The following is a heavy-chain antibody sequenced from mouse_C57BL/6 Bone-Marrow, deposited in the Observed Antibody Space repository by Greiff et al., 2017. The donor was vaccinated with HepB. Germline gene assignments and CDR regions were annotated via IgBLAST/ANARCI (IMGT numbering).Heavy chain of an antibody. CDR2: FYPGSGSI. Sequence: VQLQQSGAELVKPGASVKLSCKASGYTFTEYTIHWVKQSSGQGLEWIGWFYPGSGSIKYNEKFKDKATLTVDKFSSTVYMRLSSLTSEDSAVYCCARHENYDYDTWFAYWGTGTLVTVSA. CDR1: GYTFTEYT. J-gene: IGHJ3*01. CDR3: ARHENYDYDTWFAY. D-gene: IGHD2-4*01. V-gene: IGHV1-62-2*01.